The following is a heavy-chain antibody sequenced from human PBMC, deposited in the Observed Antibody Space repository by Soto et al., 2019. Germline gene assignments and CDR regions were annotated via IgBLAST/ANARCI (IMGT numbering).Heavy chain of an antibody. V-gene: IGHV3-21*01. CDR1: GFTFSSYS. Sequence: GGSLRLSCAASGFTFSSYSMNWVRQAPGKGLEWVSSISSSGSYIYYADSVKGRFTISRDNAKNSLYLQMNSLRAEDTAVYYLARGPPSWFDPWGQGTLVTVSS. CDR2: ISSSGSYI. J-gene: IGHJ5*02. CDR3: ARGPPSWFDP.